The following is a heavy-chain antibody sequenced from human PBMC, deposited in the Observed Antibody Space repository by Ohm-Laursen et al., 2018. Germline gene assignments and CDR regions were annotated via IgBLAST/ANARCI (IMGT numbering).Heavy chain of an antibody. CDR2: LYSDDRT. Sequence: GSLRLSCTASGFSVSGNSMSWVRQAPGKGLEWVSMLYSDDRTNFADSVKGRFTIYRDYSKNTLYLQMNSLRAEDTAVYYCAKGTTDVDYWGQGTLVTVS. CDR3: AKGTTDVDY. CDR1: GFSVSGNS. J-gene: IGHJ4*02. V-gene: IGHV3-53*01. D-gene: IGHD1-1*01.